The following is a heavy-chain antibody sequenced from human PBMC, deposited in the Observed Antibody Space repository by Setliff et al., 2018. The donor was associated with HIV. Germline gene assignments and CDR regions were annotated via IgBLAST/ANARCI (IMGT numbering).Heavy chain of an antibody. CDR2: IHSGGST. D-gene: IGHD2-2*01. J-gene: IGHJ4*02. V-gene: IGHV3-66*04. Sequence: ETLSLTCTVSGGSISSSGPGYYWGWVRQAPGGGLEWVSVIHSGGSTYYADSVKGRFIISRDNSKNTLYLQMNSLRAEDTAVYYCARRAYCSSTTCFDFWGQGTLVTVSS. CDR1: GGSISSSGPGYY. CDR3: ARRAYCSSTTCFDF.